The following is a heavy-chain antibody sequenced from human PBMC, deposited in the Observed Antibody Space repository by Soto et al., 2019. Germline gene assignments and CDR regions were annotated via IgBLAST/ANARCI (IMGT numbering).Heavy chain of an antibody. CDR1: GGTFSSYA. V-gene: IGHV1-69*13. J-gene: IGHJ6*02. CDR2: IIPIFGTA. Sequence: SVKVSCKASGGTFSSYAISWVRQAPGQGLEWMGGIIPIFGTANYAQKFQGRVTITADESTSTAYMELSSLRSEDTAVYYCARRIAAAGITPGFYYYGMDVWGQGTTVTVSS. D-gene: IGHD6-13*01. CDR3: ARRIAAAGITPGFYYYGMDV.